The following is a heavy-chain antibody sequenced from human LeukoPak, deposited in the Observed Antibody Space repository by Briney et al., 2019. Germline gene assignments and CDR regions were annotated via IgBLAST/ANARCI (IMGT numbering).Heavy chain of an antibody. CDR3: AHGVLRYFDVRYFDY. V-gene: IGHV1-69*13. Sequence: SVKVSCKASGGTFSSYAISWVRQAPGQGLEWMGGIIPIFGTANYAQKFQGRVTITADESTSTAYMELSSLRSGDTAVYYCAHGVLRYFDVRYFDYWGQGTLVTVSS. CDR1: GGTFSSYA. J-gene: IGHJ4*02. D-gene: IGHD3-9*01. CDR2: IIPIFGTA.